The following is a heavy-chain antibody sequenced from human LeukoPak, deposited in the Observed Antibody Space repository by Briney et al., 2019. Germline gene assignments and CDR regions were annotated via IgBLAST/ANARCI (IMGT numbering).Heavy chain of an antibody. V-gene: IGHV4-59*08. J-gene: IGHJ1*01. Sequence: SETLSLTCSVSGGSLSSYYWSWIRQPPGKGLDWIGYIYYTGSTNYNPSLNSRATISVDTSKNQFSLRLTSVTAADAALYYCASYKGSTGGTCHDWGQGTLVTVSS. CDR1: GGSLSSYY. CDR3: ASYKGSTGGTCHD. CDR2: IYYTGST. D-gene: IGHD6-19*01.